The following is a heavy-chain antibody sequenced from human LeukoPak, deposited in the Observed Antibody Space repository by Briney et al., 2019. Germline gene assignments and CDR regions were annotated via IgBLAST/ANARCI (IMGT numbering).Heavy chain of an antibody. D-gene: IGHD6-19*01. CDR1: GFTFSSYR. J-gene: IGHJ5*02. Sequence: GGSLRLSCAASGFTFSSYRMSWVRQAPGKGLEWVANIKQDGSEKYYVDSVKGRFTISRDNAKNSLYLQMNSLRAEDTAVYYCARAVEEGSGWYWFDPWGQGTLVTVSS. V-gene: IGHV3-7*03. CDR3: ARAVEEGSGWYWFDP. CDR2: IKQDGSEK.